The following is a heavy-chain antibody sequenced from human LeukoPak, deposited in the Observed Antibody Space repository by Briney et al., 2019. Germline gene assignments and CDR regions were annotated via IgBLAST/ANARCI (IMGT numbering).Heavy chain of an antibody. CDR1: GFTFSSYS. D-gene: IGHD2-8*01. CDR3: ASDPYCTNGVCYDY. Sequence: GGSLRLSCAASGFTFSSYSMNWVRQAPGKGLEWVSSISSSSSYIYYADSVKGRFTISRDNAKNPLYLQMNSLRAEDTAVYYCASDPYCTNGVCYDYWGQGTLVTVSS. CDR2: ISSSSSYI. J-gene: IGHJ4*02. V-gene: IGHV3-21*01.